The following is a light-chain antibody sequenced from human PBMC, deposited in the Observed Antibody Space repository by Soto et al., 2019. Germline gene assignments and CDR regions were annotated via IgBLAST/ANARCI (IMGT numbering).Light chain of an antibody. CDR2: DAS. CDR1: QYISNY. J-gene: IGKJ4*01. CDR3: QHYQTLPLT. Sequence: DIPMTQSPSSLSASVGDRVTITCQASQYISNYLNWYQQKPGKAPKLLIYDASNLETGIPSRFNGSGSGTDFTFTISSLQPGDIATYYCQHYQTLPLTFGGGTKVQI. V-gene: IGKV1-33*01.